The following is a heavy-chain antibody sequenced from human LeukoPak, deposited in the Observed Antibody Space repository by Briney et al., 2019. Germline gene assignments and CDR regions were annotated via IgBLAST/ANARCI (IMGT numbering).Heavy chain of an antibody. Sequence: PGGSLRLSCAASGFTFSNAWMSWVRQAPGKGLEWVGRINTKNDGGTTDYAAPVKARFTISRDDSKNTLYLQMNSLKTEDTAVYYCTTDHERGYWGQGTLVTVSS. V-gene: IGHV3-15*01. CDR3: TTDHERGY. J-gene: IGHJ4*02. CDR1: GFTFSNAW. CDR2: INTKNDGGTT.